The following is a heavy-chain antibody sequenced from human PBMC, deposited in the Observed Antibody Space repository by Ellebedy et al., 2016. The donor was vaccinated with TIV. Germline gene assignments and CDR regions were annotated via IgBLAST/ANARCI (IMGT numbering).Heavy chain of an antibody. Sequence: PGGSLRLSCAGPGFTFHDYYMGWIRRAPGKGLAGVATVSYTGNTIYYAGPVKGRFTISIDKAKRSVHMQMDSLRDEDKAVYYCGVGYYSETKANIEGELWGQGSLVTVSS. J-gene: IGHJ4*02. V-gene: IGHV3-11*04. CDR1: GFTFHDYY. D-gene: IGHD3-22*01. CDR2: VSYTGNTI. CDR3: GVGYYSETKANIEGEL.